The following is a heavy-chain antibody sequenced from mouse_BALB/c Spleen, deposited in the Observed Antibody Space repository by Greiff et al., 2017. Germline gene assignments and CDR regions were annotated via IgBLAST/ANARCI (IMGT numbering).Heavy chain of an antibody. V-gene: IGHV5-17*02. J-gene: IGHJ4*01. D-gene: IGHD2-4*01. CDR1: GFTFSSFG. CDR3: ARRKITTGYAMDY. CDR2: ISSGSSTI. Sequence: DVKLVESGGGLVQPGGSRKLSCAASGFTFSSFGMHWVRQAPEKGLEWVAYISSGSSTIYYADTVKGRFTISRDNPKNTLFLQMTSLRSEDTAMYYCARRKITTGYAMDYWGQGTSVTVSS.